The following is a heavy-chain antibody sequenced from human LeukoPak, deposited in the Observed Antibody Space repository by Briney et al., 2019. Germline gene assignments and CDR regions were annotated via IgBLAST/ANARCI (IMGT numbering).Heavy chain of an antibody. CDR1: GDSLSSYY. V-gene: IGHV4-59*01. Sequence: SETLSLTCSVYGDSLSSYYWSWIRQPPGKGLEWIGYIYYSGSTNCNPSLKSRVTISVDTSRNQFSLKLSSVTAADTVVYYCARVIPDYGGNSVYRHDYWGQGTRVMVSS. CDR2: IYYSGST. J-gene: IGHJ4*02. D-gene: IGHD4-23*01. CDR3: ARVIPDYGGNSVYRHDY.